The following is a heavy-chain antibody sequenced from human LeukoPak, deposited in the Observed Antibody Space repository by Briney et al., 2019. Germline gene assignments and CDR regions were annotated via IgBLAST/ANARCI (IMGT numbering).Heavy chain of an antibody. CDR1: GFTFSSYG. Sequence: PGGSLRLSCAASGFTFSSYGMHWVRQAPGKGLEWVAFIRYDGSNKYYADSVKGRFTISRDNSKDTLYLQMNSLRAEDTAVYYCAKVFLGADYYYMDVWGKGTTVTVSS. V-gene: IGHV3-30*02. J-gene: IGHJ6*03. CDR2: IRYDGSNK. D-gene: IGHD3-16*01. CDR3: AKVFLGADYYYMDV.